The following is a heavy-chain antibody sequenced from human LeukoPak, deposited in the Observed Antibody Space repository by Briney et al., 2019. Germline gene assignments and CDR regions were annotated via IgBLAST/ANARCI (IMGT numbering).Heavy chain of an antibody. Sequence: SVKVSCKASGGTFSSYAISWVRQAPGQGLEWMGGIIPIFGTANYAQKFQGRVTITADESTSTAYMELSSLRSEDTAVYYCARSALRFGELSPPFDNWGQGTLVTVSS. D-gene: IGHD3-10*01. J-gene: IGHJ4*02. CDR3: ARSALRFGELSPPFDN. CDR1: GGTFSSYA. CDR2: IIPIFGTA. V-gene: IGHV1-69*13.